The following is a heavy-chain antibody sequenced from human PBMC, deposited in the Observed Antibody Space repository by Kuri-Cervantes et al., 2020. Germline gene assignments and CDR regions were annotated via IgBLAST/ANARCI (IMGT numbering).Heavy chain of an antibody. J-gene: IGHJ6*02. D-gene: IGHD3-16*01. CDR3: ARDGGYYGPDV. CDR1: GYTFTSYG. V-gene: IGHV1-46*01. Sequence: ASVKVSCKASGYTFTSYGISWVRQAPGQGLEWMGMIGPSGDFSSYAQKFQGRLNMTRDTSTSTDYMELSSLRYDDTAVYYCARDGGYYGPDVWGQGTTVTVSS. CDR2: IGPSGDFS.